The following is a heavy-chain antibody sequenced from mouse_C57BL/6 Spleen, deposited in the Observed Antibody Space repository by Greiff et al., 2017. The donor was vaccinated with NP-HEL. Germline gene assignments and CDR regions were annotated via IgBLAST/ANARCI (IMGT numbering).Heavy chain of an antibody. CDR3: ARHEEKGDGYVPWFAY. D-gene: IGHD2-3*01. CDR1: GYTFTEYT. Sequence: VQLQQSGAELVKPGASVKLSCKASGYTFTEYTIHWVKQRSGQGLEWIGWFYPGSGSIKYNEKFKDKATLTADKSSSTVYMELSRLTSEDSAVCVYARHEEKGDGYVPWFAYWGQGTLGTVSA. CDR2: FYPGSGSI. J-gene: IGHJ3*01. V-gene: IGHV1-62-2*01.